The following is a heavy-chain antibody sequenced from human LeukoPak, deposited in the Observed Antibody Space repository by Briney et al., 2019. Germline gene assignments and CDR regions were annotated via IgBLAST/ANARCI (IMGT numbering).Heavy chain of an antibody. CDR1: GGTFSSYA. V-gene: IGHV1-69*05. CDR3: AREGSGYYFDY. J-gene: IGHJ4*02. Sequence: SVKVSCKASGGTFSSYAISWVRQAPGRGLEWMGGIIPIFGTANYAQKFQGRVTITTDEYTSTAYMELSSLRSEDTAVYYCAREGSGYYFDYWGQGTLVTVSS. D-gene: IGHD1-26*01. CDR2: IIPIFGTA.